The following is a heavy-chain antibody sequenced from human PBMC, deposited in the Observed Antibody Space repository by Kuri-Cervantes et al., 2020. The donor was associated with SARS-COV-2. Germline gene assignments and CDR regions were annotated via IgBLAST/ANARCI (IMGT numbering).Heavy chain of an antibody. Sequence: ESLKISCAASGFTFSSYAMSWVRQAPGKGLEWVSAISGSGGSTYYADSVKGRFTISRDNSKNTLYLQMNSLRAEDTAVYYCAKTVTARGFAYWGQGTLVTVSS. D-gene: IGHD6-6*01. CDR1: GFTFSSYA. V-gene: IGHV3-23*01. CDR2: ISGSGGST. J-gene: IGHJ4*02. CDR3: AKTVTARGFAY.